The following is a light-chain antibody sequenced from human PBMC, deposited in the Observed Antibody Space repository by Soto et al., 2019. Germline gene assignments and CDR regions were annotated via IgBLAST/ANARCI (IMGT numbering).Light chain of an antibody. CDR3: QQYHDWPYT. J-gene: IGKJ2*01. CDR1: QSVSSN. Sequence: EIVMTQSPATLSVSPGERATLSCRASQSVSSNLAWYQQKPGQAPRLLIYAAYTRATGIPGRFSGSGSGTDFTLTISSLQSEDFAVYYCQQYHDWPYTFGQGTKLEIK. V-gene: IGKV3-15*01. CDR2: AAY.